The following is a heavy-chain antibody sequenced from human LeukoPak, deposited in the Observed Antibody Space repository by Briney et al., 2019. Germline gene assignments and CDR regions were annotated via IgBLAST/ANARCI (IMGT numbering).Heavy chain of an antibody. Sequence: VGSLRLSCAASGFTFSSYEMNWVREAPGKGQEWVSYISSSGSTRYYADSVKGRFTISRDNAKNSLYLQMNSLRAEDTAVYCCARDQYSSGLDAFDIWGQGTMVTVSS. CDR1: GFTFSSYE. J-gene: IGHJ3*02. CDR3: ARDQYSSGLDAFDI. CDR2: ISSSGSTR. V-gene: IGHV3-48*03. D-gene: IGHD6-19*01.